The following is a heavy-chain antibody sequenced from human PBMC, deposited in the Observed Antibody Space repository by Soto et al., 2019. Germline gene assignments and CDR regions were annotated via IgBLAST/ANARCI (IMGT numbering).Heavy chain of an antibody. CDR2: INHSGST. J-gene: IGHJ4*02. V-gene: IGHV4-34*01. Sequence: SETLSLTCAVYGGSFSGYYWSWIRQPPGKGLEWIGEINHSGSTNYNPSLKSRVTISVDTSKNQFSLKLSSVTAADTAVYYCARGRIAARPGYYFDYWGQGTLVTVSS. CDR3: ARGRIAARPGYYFDY. CDR1: GGSFSGYY. D-gene: IGHD6-6*01.